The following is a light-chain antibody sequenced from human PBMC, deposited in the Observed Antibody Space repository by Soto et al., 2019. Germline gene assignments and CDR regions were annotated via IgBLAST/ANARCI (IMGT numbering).Light chain of an antibody. J-gene: IGKJ4*01. CDR3: LQYDNRPLA. Sequence: DIQMTQSPSSLSASVGDRVTITSQASQDISNYLNWYQQKPGKAPKLLIYDASNLETGVPSRFSGSGSGTDFTFTISSLQTEDIATYHCLQYDNRPLAFGGGTKVEIK. CDR1: QDISNY. CDR2: DAS. V-gene: IGKV1-33*01.